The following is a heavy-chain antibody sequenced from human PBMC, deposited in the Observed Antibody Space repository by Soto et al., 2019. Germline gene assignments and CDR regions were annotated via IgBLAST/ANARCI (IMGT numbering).Heavy chain of an antibody. V-gene: IGHV3-30*04. D-gene: IGHD2-15*01. Sequence: EQLVESGGGVVQPGTSLRLSCVASGFTFNSHAMDWVRQAPGKGLEWVALISFDGMNEYYADSVKGRFTVSRDNSENTLYLQMNSLSTEDTAVYYCARNPGVGYCSGGSCYAPDNWGQGTLVTVSS. CDR1: GFTFNSHA. J-gene: IGHJ4*02. CDR3: ARNPGVGYCSGGSCYAPDN. CDR2: ISFDGMNE.